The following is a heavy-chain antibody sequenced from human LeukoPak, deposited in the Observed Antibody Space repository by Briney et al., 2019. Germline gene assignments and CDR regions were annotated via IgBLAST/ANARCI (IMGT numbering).Heavy chain of an antibody. V-gene: IGHV3-33*01. D-gene: IGHD2-8*02. Sequence: GGSLRLSCAASGFTFNTFGMNWVRQAPGKGLEWVAVIWYDGGIKYYADSVNGRFTVSRDNSKSTLYLQLNSLRAEDTAVYYCARISCTGNSCRPYSYYDMDVWGQGTTVTVSS. J-gene: IGHJ6*02. CDR2: IWYDGGIK. CDR1: GFTFNTFG. CDR3: ARISCTGNSCRPYSYYDMDV.